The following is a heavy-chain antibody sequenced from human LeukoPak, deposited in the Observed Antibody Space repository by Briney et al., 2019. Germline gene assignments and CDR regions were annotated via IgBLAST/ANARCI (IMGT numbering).Heavy chain of an antibody. J-gene: IGHJ3*02. CDR2: ISGSGGST. Sequence: GGSLRLSCAGSGFTFSSYAMSWVRQAPGKGLEWVSAISGSGGSTYYADSVKGRFTISRDNSKNTLYLQMNSLRAEDTAVYYCAKDLSSSSRGDAFDIWGQGTMVTVSS. V-gene: IGHV3-23*01. CDR3: AKDLSSSSRGDAFDI. CDR1: GFTFSSYA. D-gene: IGHD6-13*01.